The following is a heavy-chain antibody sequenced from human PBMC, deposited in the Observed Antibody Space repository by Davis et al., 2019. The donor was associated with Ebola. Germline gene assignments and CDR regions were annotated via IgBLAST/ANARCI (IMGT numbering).Heavy chain of an antibody. V-gene: IGHV3-33*01. CDR3: ARDRERYFEAHYFDY. Sequence: GESLKISCAASGFTFSSYGMHWVRQAPGKGLEWVAVIWYDGSNKYYADSVKGRFTISRDNSKNTLYLQMNSLRAEDTAVYYCARDRERYFEAHYFDYWGQGTLVTVSS. D-gene: IGHD3-9*01. CDR1: GFTFSSYG. J-gene: IGHJ4*02. CDR2: IWYDGSNK.